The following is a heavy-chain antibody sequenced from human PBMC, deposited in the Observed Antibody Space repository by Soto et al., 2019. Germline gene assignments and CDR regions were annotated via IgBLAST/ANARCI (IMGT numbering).Heavy chain of an antibody. D-gene: IGHD1-1*01. CDR2: ISAHNGNT. J-gene: IGHJ4*02. Sequence: QVHLVQSGAEVKKSGASVKVSCKGSGYDFTTYGITWVRQAPGQGLEWMAWISAHNGNTDYAQKLQGRVTVPRDTSTSTAYIELRSLRSDDTAVYYCARGRYGDYWGQGALVTVSS. CDR3: ARGRYGDY. CDR1: GYDFTTYG. V-gene: IGHV1-18*01.